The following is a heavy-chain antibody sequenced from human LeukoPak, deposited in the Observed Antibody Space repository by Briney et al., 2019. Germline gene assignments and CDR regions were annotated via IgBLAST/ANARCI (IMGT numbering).Heavy chain of an antibody. CDR1: GFTVSSNY. CDR2: IYSGGST. J-gene: IGHJ6*03. D-gene: IGHD2-2*01. Sequence: GGSLRLSCAASGFTVSSNYMSWVRQAPGKGLEWVSVIYSGGSTYYADSVKGRFTISRDNSKNTLYLQMNSLRAEDTAVYYCARGLVVPAAIAYYYCYMDVWGKGTTVTVSS. V-gene: IGHV3-53*01. CDR3: ARGLVVPAAIAYYYCYMDV.